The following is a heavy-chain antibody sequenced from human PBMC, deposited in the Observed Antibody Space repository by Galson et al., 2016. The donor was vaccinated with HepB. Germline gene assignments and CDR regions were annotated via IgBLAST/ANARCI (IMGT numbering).Heavy chain of an antibody. CDR3: ATWGFIMFRGAKASDAFDI. V-gene: IGHV3-11*03. Sequence: SLRLSCAASGFSFSDYYMSWVRQAPGKGLEWVSYISGSSLHTNYADSVKGRFTISRDNARNSLYLQMTSLKASDTAMYYCATWGFIMFRGAKASDAFDIWGQGTMVTVSS. J-gene: IGHJ3*02. D-gene: IGHD3-10*01. CDR2: ISGSSLHT. CDR1: GFSFSDYY.